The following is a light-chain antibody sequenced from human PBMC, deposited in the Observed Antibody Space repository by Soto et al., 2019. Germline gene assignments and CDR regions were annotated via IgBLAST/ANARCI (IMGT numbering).Light chain of an antibody. V-gene: IGLV2-14*01. J-gene: IGLJ1*01. Sequence: QSALTQPASVSGSPGQSITISCTGTSSDVGGYNYVSWYQQHPGKAPKLMIYEVTNRPSGVSNRFSGSKSGNTASLTISGLRAEDEADYYCSSYTSSNTHVFGTGTKVTVL. CDR2: EVT. CDR3: SSYTSSNTHV. CDR1: SSDVGGYNY.